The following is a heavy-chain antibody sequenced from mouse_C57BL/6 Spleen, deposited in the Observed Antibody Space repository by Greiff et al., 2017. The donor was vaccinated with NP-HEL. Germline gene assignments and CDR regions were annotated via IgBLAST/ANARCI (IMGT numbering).Heavy chain of an antibody. CDR3: ARSEGLNYFDV. V-gene: IGHV1-64*01. Sequence: QVQLQQPGAELVKPGASVKLSCKASGYTFTSYWMHWVKQRPGQGLEWIGMIHPNSGSTNYNEKFKSKATLTVDKSSSTAYMQLSSLTSEDSAVYYCARSEGLNYFDVWGTGTTVTVSS. D-gene: IGHD3-3*01. J-gene: IGHJ1*03. CDR2: IHPNSGST. CDR1: GYTFTSYW.